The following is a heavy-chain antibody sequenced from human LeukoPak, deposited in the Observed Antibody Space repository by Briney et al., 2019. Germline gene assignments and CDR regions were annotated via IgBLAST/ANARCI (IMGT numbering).Heavy chain of an antibody. V-gene: IGHV4-39*01. D-gene: IGHD2-21*02. CDR3: AGTIVVVTAAFDY. J-gene: IGHJ4*02. CDR1: GGSISSSSYY. CDR2: IYYSGST. Sequence: SETLSLTCTVSGGSISSSSYYWGWIRQPPGKGLEWIGSIYYSGSTYYNPSLKSRFTISVDTSKNQFSLKLSSVTAADTAVYYCAGTIVVVTAAFDYWGQGTLVTVSS.